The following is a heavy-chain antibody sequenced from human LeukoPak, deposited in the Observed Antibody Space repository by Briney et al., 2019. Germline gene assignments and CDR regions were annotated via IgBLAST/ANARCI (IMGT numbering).Heavy chain of an antibody. D-gene: IGHD3-10*01. J-gene: IGHJ3*02. V-gene: IGHV3-33*01. Sequence: GGSLRLSCAASGFTFSSYGMHWVRQAPGKGLEWVAVTWYDGSNKYYADSVKGRFTISRDNPKNTLYLQMNSLRVEDTAVYYCARVHWGNYYLNAFDIRGQGTMDTVSS. CDR3: ARVHWGNYYLNAFDI. CDR1: GFTFSSYG. CDR2: TWYDGSNK.